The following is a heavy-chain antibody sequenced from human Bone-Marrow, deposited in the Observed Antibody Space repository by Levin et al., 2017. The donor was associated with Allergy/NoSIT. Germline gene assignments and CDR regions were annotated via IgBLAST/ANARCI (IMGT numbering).Heavy chain of an antibody. J-gene: IGHJ4*02. Sequence: SVKVSCKASGYTFTYRYLHWVRQAPGQALEWMGWITPFNGNTNYAQKFQDRVTITRDRSMSTAYMELSSLRSEDTAMYYCARLVGVTTNYFDYWGQGTLVTVSS. D-gene: IGHD4-11*01. CDR3: ARLVGVTTNYFDY. CDR1: GYTFTYRY. CDR2: ITPFNGNT. V-gene: IGHV1-45*02.